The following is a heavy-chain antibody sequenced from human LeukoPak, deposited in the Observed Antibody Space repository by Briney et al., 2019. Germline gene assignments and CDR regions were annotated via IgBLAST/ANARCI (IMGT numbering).Heavy chain of an antibody. D-gene: IGHD6-13*01. Sequence: GGSLRLSCAASGFTFSGYWMSWVRQAPGKGLEWVANIKPDGSEKYYVDSVKGRFTISRDNAKNSLYLQMNSLRAEDTAVYYCARGYRWFDPWGQGTLVTVSS. V-gene: IGHV3-7*02. CDR2: IKPDGSEK. CDR1: GFTFSGYW. J-gene: IGHJ5*02. CDR3: ARGYRWFDP.